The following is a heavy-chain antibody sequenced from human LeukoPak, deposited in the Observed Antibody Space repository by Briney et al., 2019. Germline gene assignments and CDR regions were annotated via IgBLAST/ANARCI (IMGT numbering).Heavy chain of an antibody. CDR3: AGWLASPVLSGNALDY. J-gene: IGHJ4*02. CDR1: GFTFSSYS. Sequence: PGGSLRLSCAASGFTFSSYSMNWVRQAPGKGLEWVSSISSSSSYIYYADSVKGRFTISRDNAKNSVYLQMNSLRAEDTAVYYCAGWLASPVLSGNALDYWGQGTLVTVSS. CDR2: ISSSSSYI. V-gene: IGHV3-21*01. D-gene: IGHD6-19*01.